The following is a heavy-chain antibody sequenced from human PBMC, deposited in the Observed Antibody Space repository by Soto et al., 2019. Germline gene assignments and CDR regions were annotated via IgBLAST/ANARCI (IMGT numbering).Heavy chain of an antibody. Sequence: HPGGSLRLSCAASGFTFSSYGMHWVRQAPGKGLEWVAVISYDGSNKYYADSVKGRFTISRDNSKNTLYLQMNSLRAEDTAVYYCAKDLAQQLAPYYYYGMDVWGQGTTVTVSS. CDR2: ISYDGSNK. CDR1: GFTFSSYG. CDR3: AKDLAQQLAPYYYYGMDV. J-gene: IGHJ6*02. D-gene: IGHD6-13*01. V-gene: IGHV3-30*18.